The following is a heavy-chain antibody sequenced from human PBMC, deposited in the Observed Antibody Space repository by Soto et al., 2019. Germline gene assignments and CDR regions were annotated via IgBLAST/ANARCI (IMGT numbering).Heavy chain of an antibody. V-gene: IGHV4-30-2*01. CDR3: ARGSRAARPNYYYGMDV. D-gene: IGHD6-6*01. Sequence: PSETLSLTCSVSGDSISSGGSSWSWIRQTPGKGLEWIGYIYHSWSTYYNPSLKSRVTISVDRSKNQFSLKLSSVTAADTAVYYSARGSRAARPNYYYGMDVWGQGTTVTVSS. CDR1: GDSISSGGSS. J-gene: IGHJ6*02. CDR2: IYHSWST.